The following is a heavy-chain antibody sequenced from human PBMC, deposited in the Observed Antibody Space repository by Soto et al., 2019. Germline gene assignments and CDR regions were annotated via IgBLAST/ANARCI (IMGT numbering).Heavy chain of an antibody. Sequence: SVKVSCKASRGTFSSYAISWVRQAPGQGLEWTGGIIPIFGTANYAQKFQGRVTITADESTSTAYMELSSLRSEDTAVYYCAREGSKYYYDSSGYYFDYWGQGTLVTVSS. D-gene: IGHD3-22*01. CDR2: IIPIFGTA. V-gene: IGHV1-69*13. J-gene: IGHJ4*02. CDR1: RGTFSSYA. CDR3: AREGSKYYYDSSGYYFDY.